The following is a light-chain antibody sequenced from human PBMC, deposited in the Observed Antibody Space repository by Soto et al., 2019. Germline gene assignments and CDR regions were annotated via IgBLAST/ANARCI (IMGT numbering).Light chain of an antibody. CDR1: SSNIGAGYD. Sequence: QSVLTQPPSVSGAPGQRVTISCTGSSSNIGAGYDVHWYQQLPGTAPKLLIYGNTNRPSGVPDRFSGSKSGTSASLAITGLQAEDEAYYSCQSHDSSLSGVVFGGGTKLTVL. V-gene: IGLV1-40*01. CDR3: QSHDSSLSGVV. J-gene: IGLJ2*01. CDR2: GNT.